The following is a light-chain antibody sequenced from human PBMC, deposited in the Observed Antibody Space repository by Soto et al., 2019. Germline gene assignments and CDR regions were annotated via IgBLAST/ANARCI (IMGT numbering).Light chain of an antibody. J-gene: IGLJ3*02. Sequence: QPVLTRSSSASASLGSSVKLTCTLSSGHSSYIIAWHQQQPGKAPRYLMKLEGSGSYNKGSGVPDRFSGSSSGADLYHTISHLQFDDQAEYCRETWDSNTHTVFGGGTKLTVL. CDR3: ETWDSNTHTV. V-gene: IGLV4-60*02. CDR1: SGHSSYI. CDR2: LEGSGSY.